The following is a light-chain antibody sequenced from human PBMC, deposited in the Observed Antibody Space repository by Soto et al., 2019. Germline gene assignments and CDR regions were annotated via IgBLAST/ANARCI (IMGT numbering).Light chain of an antibody. Sequence: ENVLTQSPGTLSLSPGERATLSCRASQSVSSSQLAWYQQKPGQAPRLLIYGASSRVTGIPDRFSGSGSGTDFDLNISRLEPEDFAVYFCQQYGSSPPYTFGQGTKLEVK. CDR2: GAS. J-gene: IGKJ2*01. CDR3: QQYGSSPPYT. V-gene: IGKV3-20*01. CDR1: QSVSSSQ.